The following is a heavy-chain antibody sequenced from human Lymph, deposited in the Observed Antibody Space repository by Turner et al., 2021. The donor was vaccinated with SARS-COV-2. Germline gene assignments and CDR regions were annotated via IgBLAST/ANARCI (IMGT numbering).Heavy chain of an antibody. CDR1: GYTFTSYY. CDR2: INPSGDST. CDR3: ARVGPGGFDY. J-gene: IGHJ4*02. Sequence: QVQLVQSGAEVKKPGASVKVSCKASGYTFTSYYMPWVRQAPGQGLEWMGIINPSGDSTSYAQKFQGIVTMTRDTTTSTVYMGLSSLGSEDTVVYYCARVGPGGFDYWGQGTPVTVSS. V-gene: IGHV1-46*01. D-gene: IGHD2-15*01.